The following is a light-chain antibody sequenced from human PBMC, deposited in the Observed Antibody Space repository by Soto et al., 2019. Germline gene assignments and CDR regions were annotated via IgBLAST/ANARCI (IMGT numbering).Light chain of an antibody. CDR3: QQYNDWPPVT. CDR2: GAS. Sequence: EIVMTQSPATLSVSPGEKGTLSCRASLSVSGNLAWYQQKPGQAPRLLIYGASTRATGIPARFSGSGSGTEFTLTISSLQSEDFALYYCQQYNDWPPVTFGGGTKVEIK. J-gene: IGKJ4*01. V-gene: IGKV3-15*01. CDR1: LSVSGN.